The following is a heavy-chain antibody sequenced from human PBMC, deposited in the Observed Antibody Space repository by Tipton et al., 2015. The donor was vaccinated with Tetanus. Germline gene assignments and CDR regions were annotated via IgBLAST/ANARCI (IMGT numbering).Heavy chain of an antibody. J-gene: IGHJ4*02. CDR1: GGSFSGYY. D-gene: IGHD3-10*01. CDR3: ARFSRRVGVGIRQSYFDY. V-gene: IGHV4-34*01. Sequence: TLSLTCAVYGGSFSGYYWSWIRQPPGKGLEWIGEINHSGSTNYNPSLKSRVTISVDTSKNQFSLKLSSVTAADTAVYYCARFSRRVGVGIRQSYFDYWGQGTLVTVSS. CDR2: INHSGST.